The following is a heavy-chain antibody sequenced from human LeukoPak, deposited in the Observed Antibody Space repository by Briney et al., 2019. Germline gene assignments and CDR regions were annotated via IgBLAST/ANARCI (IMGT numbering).Heavy chain of an antibody. J-gene: IGHJ3*02. D-gene: IGHD6-13*01. CDR3: ARDLGIAAAHDAFDI. Sequence: PGGSLRLSCATSGFTFSSYSMNWVRQAPGKGLEWVSYISSSGSTIYYADSVKGRFTISRDNAKNSLYLQMNSLRAEDTAVYYCARDLGIAAAHDAFDIWGQGTMVTVSS. V-gene: IGHV3-48*04. CDR1: GFTFSSYS. CDR2: ISSSGSTI.